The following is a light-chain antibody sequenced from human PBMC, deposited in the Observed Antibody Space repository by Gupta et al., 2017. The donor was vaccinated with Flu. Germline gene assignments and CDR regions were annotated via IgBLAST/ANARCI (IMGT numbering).Light chain of an antibody. V-gene: IGKV1-5*03. CDR2: KAS. CDR3: QRAGT. J-gene: IGKJ1*01. CDR1: QSISSW. Sequence: MTQSPSTLSASVGDRVTITCRASQSISSWLAWYQQKPGKAPKLLIYKASSLESGVPSRFSGSGSGTEFTLTISSLQPDDFATYYCQRAGTFGQGTKVEIK.